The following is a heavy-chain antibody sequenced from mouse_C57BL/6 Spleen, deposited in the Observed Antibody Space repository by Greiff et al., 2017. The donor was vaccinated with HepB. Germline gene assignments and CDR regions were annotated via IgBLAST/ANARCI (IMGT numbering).Heavy chain of an antibody. CDR3: TRALTTVVATPFAY. CDR1: GYTFTDYE. CDR2: IDPETGGT. Sequence: VQLQQSGAELVRPGASVTLSCKASGYTFTDYEMHWVKQTPVHGLEWIGAIDPETGGTAYNQKFKGKAILTADKSSSTAYMELRSLTSEDSAVYYCTRALTTVVATPFAYWGQGTLVTVSA. J-gene: IGHJ3*01. V-gene: IGHV1-15*01. D-gene: IGHD1-1*01.